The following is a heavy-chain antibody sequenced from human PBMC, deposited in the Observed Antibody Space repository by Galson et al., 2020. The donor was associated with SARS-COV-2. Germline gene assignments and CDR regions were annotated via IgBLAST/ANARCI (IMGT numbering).Heavy chain of an antibody. CDR2: IWYDGSKT. V-gene: IGHV3-33*06. Sequence: GGSLRLSCAASGFTFSNYGMHWVRQAPGKGLEWVAVIWYDGSKTYYADSVKGRFTISRDNSKNTLYLQMNSLRAEDTAVYYCAKSKDYSSSSGYYYYMDVWGKGTTVTVSS. J-gene: IGHJ6*03. CDR1: GFTFSNYG. CDR3: AKSKDYSSSSGYYYYMDV. D-gene: IGHD6-6*01.